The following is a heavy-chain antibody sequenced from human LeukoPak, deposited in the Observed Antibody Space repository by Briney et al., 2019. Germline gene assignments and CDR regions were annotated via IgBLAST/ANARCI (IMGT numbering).Heavy chain of an antibody. CDR1: GYTFTSYY. D-gene: IGHD3-22*01. CDR3: ARDHRLYYYDSSGRYNLDY. Sequence: GASVKVSCKASGYTFTSYYMHWVRQAPGQGLEWMGIINPSGGSTSYAQKFQGRVTMTRDTSTSTVYMELSSLRSEGTAVYYCARDHRLYYYDSSGRYNLDYWGQGTLVTVSS. J-gene: IGHJ4*02. CDR2: INPSGGST. V-gene: IGHV1-46*01.